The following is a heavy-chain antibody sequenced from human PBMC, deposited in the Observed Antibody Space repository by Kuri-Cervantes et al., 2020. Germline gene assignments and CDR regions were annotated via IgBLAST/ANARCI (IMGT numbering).Heavy chain of an antibody. CDR3: AKDRTMLRDMDV. D-gene: IGHD3-10*01. V-gene: IGHV3-53*01. Sequence: GGSLRLSCAASGFTVSSNYMSWVRQAPGKGLEWVSVIYSCGSTYYADSVKGRFTISRDNSKNTLYLQMNSLRAEDTAVYYCAKDRTMLRDMDVWGQGTTVTVSS. J-gene: IGHJ6*02. CDR2: IYSCGST. CDR1: GFTVSSNY.